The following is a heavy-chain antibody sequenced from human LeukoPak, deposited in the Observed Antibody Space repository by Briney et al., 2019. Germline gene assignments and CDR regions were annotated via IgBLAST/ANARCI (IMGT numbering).Heavy chain of an antibody. CDR2: IRYDGSNK. Sequence: GGSLRLSCAASGFTFSSYGMHWVRQAPGKGLEWVAFIRYDGSNKYYADSVKGRFTISRDNSKNTLYLQMNSLRAEDTAVYYCARAQYYDYVWGSYRPYYFDYWGQGTLVTVSS. CDR3: ARAQYYDYVWGSYRPYYFDY. V-gene: IGHV3-30*02. D-gene: IGHD3-16*02. J-gene: IGHJ4*02. CDR1: GFTFSSYG.